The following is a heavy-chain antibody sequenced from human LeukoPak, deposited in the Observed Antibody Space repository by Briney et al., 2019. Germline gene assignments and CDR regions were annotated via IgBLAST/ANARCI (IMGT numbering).Heavy chain of an antibody. V-gene: IGHV4-30-2*01. D-gene: IGHD7-27*01. Sequence: SETLSLTCTVSGGSISSGGYYWSWIRQPPGKGLEWIGYIYHSGSTYYNPSLKSRVTISVDRSKNQFSLKLSSVTAADTAVYCCARDHKDGDGDWGQGTLVTVSS. J-gene: IGHJ4*02. CDR1: GGSISSGGYY. CDR2: IYHSGST. CDR3: ARDHKDGDGD.